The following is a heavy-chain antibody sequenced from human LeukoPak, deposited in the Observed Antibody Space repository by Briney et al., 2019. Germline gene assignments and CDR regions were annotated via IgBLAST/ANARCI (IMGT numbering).Heavy chain of an antibody. V-gene: IGHV1-46*01. Sequence: ASVKVSCKASGYTFTSYYMHWVRQAPGQGLEWMGIINPSGGSTNYAQKFQGRVTLTRDTSTSTVYMELSSLRSEDTVVYYCASDFAYGSGSTHFDYWGQGTLVTVSS. D-gene: IGHD3-10*01. CDR2: INPSGGST. J-gene: IGHJ4*02. CDR3: ASDFAYGSGSTHFDY. CDR1: GYTFTSYY.